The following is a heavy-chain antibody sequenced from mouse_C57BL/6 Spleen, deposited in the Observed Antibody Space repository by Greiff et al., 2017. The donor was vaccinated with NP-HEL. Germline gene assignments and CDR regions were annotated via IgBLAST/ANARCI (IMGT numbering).Heavy chain of an antibody. CDR3: AMGQLRLRGNYAMDY. CDR1: GYTFNSDW. CDR2: INPSNGGT. V-gene: IGHV1-53*01. Sequence: QVQLQQPGTELVKPGASVKLSCKASGYTFNSDWMHWVKQRPGQGLEWIGNINPSNGGTNYNEKFKSKATLTADKSSSTAYMQLSSLQSEDSAVYYCAMGQLRLRGNYAMDYWGQGTSVTVSS. D-gene: IGHD3-2*02. J-gene: IGHJ4*01.